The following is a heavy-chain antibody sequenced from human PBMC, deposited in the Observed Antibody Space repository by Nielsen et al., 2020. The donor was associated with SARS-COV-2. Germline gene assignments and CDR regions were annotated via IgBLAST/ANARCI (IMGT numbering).Heavy chain of an antibody. CDR2: INSDGSST. Sequence: GGSLRPSCAASGFTFSSYWMHWVRQAPGKGLVWVSRINSDGSSTSYADSVKGRFTISRDNAKNTLYLQMNSLRAEDTAVYYCAREESNWKPDAFDIWGQGTMVTVSS. D-gene: IGHD1-1*01. V-gene: IGHV3-74*01. CDR3: AREESNWKPDAFDI. CDR1: GFTFSSYW. J-gene: IGHJ3*02.